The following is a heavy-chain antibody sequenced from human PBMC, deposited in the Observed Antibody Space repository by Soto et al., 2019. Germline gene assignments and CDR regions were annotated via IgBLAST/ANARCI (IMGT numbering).Heavy chain of an antibody. J-gene: IGHJ4*02. V-gene: IGHV3-23*01. CDR3: AKDLLPDFWSGSYPPVSYFDY. CDR2: ISGSGGST. Sequence: GGSLRLSCAASGFTFSSYAMSWVRQAPGKGLEWVSAISGSGGSTYYADSVKGRFTISRDNSKNTLYLQMNSLRAEDTAVYYCAKDLLPDFWSGSYPPVSYFDYWGQGTLVTVSS. CDR1: GFTFSSYA. D-gene: IGHD3-3*01.